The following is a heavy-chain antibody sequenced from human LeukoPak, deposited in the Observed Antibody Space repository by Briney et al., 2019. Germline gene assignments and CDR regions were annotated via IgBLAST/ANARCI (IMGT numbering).Heavy chain of an antibody. J-gene: IGHJ2*01. D-gene: IGHD6-6*01. V-gene: IGHV4-59*01. Sequence: SETLSLTCTVSGGSISSYYWSWIRQPPGKGLEWIGYIYYSGSTNYNPSLKSRVTISVDTSKNQFSLKLSSVTAADTAVYYCAREGIAARPYWYFDLWGRGTLVTVSS. CDR3: AREGIAARPYWYFDL. CDR1: GGSISSYY. CDR2: IYYSGST.